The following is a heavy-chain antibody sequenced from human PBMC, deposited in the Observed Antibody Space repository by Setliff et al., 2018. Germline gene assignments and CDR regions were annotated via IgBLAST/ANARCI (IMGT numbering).Heavy chain of an antibody. V-gene: IGHV1-46*01. Sequence: ASVKVSCKASGYSFTSYYMYWVRQAPGQGLEWMGTINTGGGSASIVDQFQGRVTMTRDTSTSTVYMELSSLTSGDTAVYYCARGGVAAAGKKGVFEHWGQGTLVTAPQ. D-gene: IGHD6-13*01. CDR3: ARGGVAAAGKKGVFEH. J-gene: IGHJ4*02. CDR1: GYSFTSYY. CDR2: INTGGGSA.